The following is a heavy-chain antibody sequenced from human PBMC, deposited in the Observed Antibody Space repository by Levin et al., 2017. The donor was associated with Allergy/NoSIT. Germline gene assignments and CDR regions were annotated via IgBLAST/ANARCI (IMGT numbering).Heavy chain of an antibody. CDR3: ARKGGYCSSTSCYLPSYYYGMDV. D-gene: IGHD2-2*01. Sequence: GSLRLSCAVYGGSFSGYYWSWIRQPPGKGLEWIGEINHSGSTNYNPSLKSRVTISVDTSKNQFSLKLSSVTAADTAVYYCARKGGYCSSTSCYLPSYYYGMDVWGQGTTVTVSS. J-gene: IGHJ6*02. CDR1: GGSFSGYY. CDR2: INHSGST. V-gene: IGHV4-34*01.